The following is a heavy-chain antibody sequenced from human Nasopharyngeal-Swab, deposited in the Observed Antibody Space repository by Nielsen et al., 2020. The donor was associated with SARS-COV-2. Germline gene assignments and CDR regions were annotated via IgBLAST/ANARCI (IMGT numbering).Heavy chain of an antibody. CDR2: ISGSGGST. J-gene: IGHJ3*02. CDR1: GFTFSSYA. Sequence: GESLKISCAASGFTFSSYAMSWVRQAPGKGLEWVSAISGSGGSTYYADSVKGQFTISRDNSKNTLYLQMNSLRAEDTAVYYCAKDQPVADAFDIWGQGTMVTVSS. D-gene: IGHD6-19*01. CDR3: AKDQPVADAFDI. V-gene: IGHV3-23*01.